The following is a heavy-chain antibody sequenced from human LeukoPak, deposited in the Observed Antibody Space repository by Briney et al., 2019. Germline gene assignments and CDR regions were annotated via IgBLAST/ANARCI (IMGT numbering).Heavy chain of an antibody. Sequence: PGGSLRLSCAASGFTVSSKYINWLRQAPGKGLEWVSLIYGSTSADYADSVKGKLTISRDNSMNTVYLQMNSRRAEDTAIYYCARLNFGDDYWGQGTLVAVSS. CDR2: IYGSTSA. J-gene: IGHJ4*02. D-gene: IGHD4-17*01. V-gene: IGHV3-66*01. CDR1: GFTVSSKY. CDR3: ARLNFGDDY.